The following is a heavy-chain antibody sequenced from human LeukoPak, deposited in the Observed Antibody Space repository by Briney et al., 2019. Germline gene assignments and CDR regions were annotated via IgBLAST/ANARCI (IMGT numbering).Heavy chain of an antibody. V-gene: IGHV1-2*02. CDR2: INPNSGAT. D-gene: IGHD2-15*01. CDR1: GYTFTAYY. CDR3: ARDGPSVMVEFDY. J-gene: IGHJ4*02. Sequence: ASVKVSCKTSGYTFTAYYMYWVRQAPGQGLELMGWINPNSGATNYVQEFQGRVTMTRDTSISTVYMELSRLRSEDTAVYYCARDGPSVMVEFDYWGQGTLVTVSS.